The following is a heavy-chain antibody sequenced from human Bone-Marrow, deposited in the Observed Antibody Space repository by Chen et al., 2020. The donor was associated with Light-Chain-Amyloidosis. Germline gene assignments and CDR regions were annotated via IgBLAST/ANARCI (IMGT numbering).Heavy chain of an antibody. D-gene: IGHD1-26*01. J-gene: IGHJ5*02. CDR3: AKDFRVGATWIGDGWFDP. CDR2: ISGSGGST. V-gene: IGHV3-23*01. Sequence: EVQLSESGGGLVQPGGSLRLSCAASGFTFSSYAMSWVRQAPGKGLEWVSGISGSGGSTYYADSVKGRFTISRDNSKNTLYLQMNSLRAEDTAVYYCAKDFRVGATWIGDGWFDPWGQGTLVTVSS. CDR1: GFTFSSYA.